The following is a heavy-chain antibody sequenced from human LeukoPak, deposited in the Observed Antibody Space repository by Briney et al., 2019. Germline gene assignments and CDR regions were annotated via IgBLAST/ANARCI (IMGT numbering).Heavy chain of an antibody. CDR1: GYTFTSYG. CDR3: ARSSAYYYDSSGYYIPFDN. CDR2: ISAYNGNT. V-gene: IGHV1-18*01. J-gene: IGHJ4*02. Sequence: ASVKVSCKASGYTFTSYGISWVRQAPGQGLEWMGWISAYNGNTNYAQKVQGRVTMTTDTSTSTAYMELRSLRSDDTAVYYCARSSAYYYDSSGYYIPFDNWGQGTLVIVSS. D-gene: IGHD3-22*01.